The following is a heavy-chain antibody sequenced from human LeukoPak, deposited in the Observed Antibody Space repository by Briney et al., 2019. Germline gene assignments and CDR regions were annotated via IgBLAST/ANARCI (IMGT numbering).Heavy chain of an antibody. CDR3: TRSPFDNISTFDD. Sequence: PGRSLRLSCTASAFTFGDYAMTWFRQAPGKGREWVGFIRSKAYGGTTEYAASEKGRFTISRDDSKSIAYLQMNSLKTEDTAVYYCTRSPFDNISTFDDWGQGTLVTVSS. CDR1: AFTFGDYA. V-gene: IGHV3-49*03. D-gene: IGHD3-3*02. CDR2: IRSKAYGGTT. J-gene: IGHJ4*02.